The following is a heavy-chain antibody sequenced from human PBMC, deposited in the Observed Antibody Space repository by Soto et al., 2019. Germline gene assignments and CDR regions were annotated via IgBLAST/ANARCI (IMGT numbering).Heavy chain of an antibody. CDR3: ARIESGLDD. Sequence: EVQLVQSGGGRVQPGGSLKLSCEASGFTFSVSAIHWVRLASGKGLEWVGRIRTRKNRYVTTYAASVKGRFSLSRDDSKNTAYLQMNSLKTEDTAVYYCARIESGLDDWGQGTTVSVS. V-gene: IGHV3-73*02. CDR2: IRTRKNRYVT. J-gene: IGHJ6*02. CDR1: GFTFSVSA.